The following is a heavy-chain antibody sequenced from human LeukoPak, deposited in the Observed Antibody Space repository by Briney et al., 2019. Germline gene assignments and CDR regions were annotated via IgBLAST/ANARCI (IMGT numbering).Heavy chain of an antibody. D-gene: IGHD5-12*01. J-gene: IGHJ5*02. CDR2: IYYSGST. CDR3: ARRGGQYSGYDPNWFDP. Sequence: SETLSLTCTVSGGSISSYYWSWIRQPPGKGLEWIGYIYYSGSTNYNPSLKSRVTISVDTSKNQFSLKLSSVTDADTAVYYCARRGGQYSGYDPNWFDPWGQGTLVTVSS. CDR1: GGSISSYY. V-gene: IGHV4-59*01.